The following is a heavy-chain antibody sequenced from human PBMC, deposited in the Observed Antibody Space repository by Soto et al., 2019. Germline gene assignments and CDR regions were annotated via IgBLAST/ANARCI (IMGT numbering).Heavy chain of an antibody. CDR1: GYTFINYY. Sequence: QEQLVQSGAEVKEPGASVKVSCKASGYTFINYYIHWVRQAPGQGLEWMAIINPMGGSTNYAQEFHGRVPLASDTSTSTVYMDLSSLRFEDTALFYCARDLAAGDLWGQGTLVTVAS. V-gene: IGHV1-46*01. D-gene: IGHD6-13*01. CDR2: INPMGGST. CDR3: ARDLAAGDL. J-gene: IGHJ5*02.